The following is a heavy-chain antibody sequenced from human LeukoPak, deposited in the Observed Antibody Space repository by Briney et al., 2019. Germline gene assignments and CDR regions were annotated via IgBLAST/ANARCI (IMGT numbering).Heavy chain of an antibody. V-gene: IGHV1-8*02. CDR2: MNPNSGNT. J-gene: IGHJ6*03. CDR1: GGTFTSYY. CDR3: ARGRSSWSFRYYYMDV. Sequence: ASVKVSCKASGGTFTSYYMHWVRQAPGQGLEWMGWMNPNSGNTGYAQKFQGRVTMTRNTSISTAYMELSSLRSEDTAVYYCARGRSSWSFRYYYMDVWGKGTTVTISS. D-gene: IGHD6-13*01.